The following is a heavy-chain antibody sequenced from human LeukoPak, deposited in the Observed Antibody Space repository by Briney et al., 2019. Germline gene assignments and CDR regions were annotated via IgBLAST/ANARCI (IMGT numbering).Heavy chain of an antibody. Sequence: SETLSLTCAVSGGSISSDYWSWIRQPPGKGLEWIAYLYYRGRTDYNPSLKSRVTMSVDTSKNQFSLKLSSVTAADTAVYYCARVVCSSTSCYYYMDVWGKGTTVTISS. V-gene: IGHV4-59*01. CDR3: ARVVCSSTSCYYYMDV. CDR1: GGSISSDY. CDR2: LYYRGRT. J-gene: IGHJ6*03. D-gene: IGHD2-2*01.